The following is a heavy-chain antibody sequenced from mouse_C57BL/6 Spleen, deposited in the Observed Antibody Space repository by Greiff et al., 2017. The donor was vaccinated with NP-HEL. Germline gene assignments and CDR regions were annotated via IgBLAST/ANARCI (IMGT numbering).Heavy chain of an antibody. CDR2: INPNNGGT. CDR3: ARRGGLATVAYFDY. CDR1: GYTFTDYY. J-gene: IGHJ2*01. V-gene: IGHV1-26*01. Sequence: EVQLQQSGPELVKPGASVKISCKASGYTFTDYYMNWVKQSHGKSLEWIGDINPNNGGTSYNQKFKGKATLTVDKSSSTAYMELRSLTSEESDVYYGARRGGLATVAYFDYWGQGTTLTVSS. D-gene: IGHD5-5*01.